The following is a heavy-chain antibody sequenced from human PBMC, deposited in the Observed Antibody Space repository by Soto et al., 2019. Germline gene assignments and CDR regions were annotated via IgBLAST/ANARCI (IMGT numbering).Heavy chain of an antibody. CDR1: GGSISSYY. V-gene: IGHV4-59*01. J-gene: IGHJ3*02. CDR3: ASHSLVGWKDAFDI. D-gene: IGHD1-1*01. Sequence: SETLSLTCTVSGGSISSYYWSWIRQPPGKGLEWIGYIYYSGSTNYNPSLKSRVTISVDTSKNQFSLKLSSVTAADTAVYYCASHSLVGWKDAFDIWGQGTMVTVSS. CDR2: IYYSGST.